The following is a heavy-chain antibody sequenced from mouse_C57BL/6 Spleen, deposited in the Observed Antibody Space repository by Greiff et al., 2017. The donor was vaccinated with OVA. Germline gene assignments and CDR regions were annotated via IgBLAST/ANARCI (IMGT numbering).Heavy chain of an antibody. Sequence: VKLMESGAELVRPGTSVKVSCKASGYAFTNYLIEWVKQRPGQGLEWIGVINPGSGGTNYNEKFKGKATLTADKSSSTAYMQLSSLTSEDSAVYFCARREYYGSNYWGQGTTLTVSS. CDR1: GYAFTNYL. D-gene: IGHD1-1*01. CDR2: INPGSGGT. V-gene: IGHV1-54*01. CDR3: ARREYYGSNY. J-gene: IGHJ2*01.